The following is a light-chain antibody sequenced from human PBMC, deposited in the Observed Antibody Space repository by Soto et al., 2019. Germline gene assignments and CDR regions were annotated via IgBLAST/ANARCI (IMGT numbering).Light chain of an antibody. CDR3: QTWGTGGV. CDR1: RGHSSYA. CDR2: LNSDGSH. J-gene: IGLJ2*01. V-gene: IGLV4-69*01. Sequence: QSVLTQSPSASASLGASVKLTCTLSRGHSSYAIAWHQQQPEKGPRYLMKLNSDGSHSKGDGIPDRFSGSSSGAERYLTISSHQSEDEADYYCQTWGTGGVFGGGTKLTVL.